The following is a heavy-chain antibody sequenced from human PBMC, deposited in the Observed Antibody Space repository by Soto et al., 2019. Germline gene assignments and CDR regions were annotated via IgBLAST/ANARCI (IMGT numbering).Heavy chain of an antibody. CDR1: GGSFSGYY. D-gene: IGHD3-10*01. Sequence: SETLSLTCAVYGGSFSGYYWSWIRQPPGKGLEWIGEINHSGSTNYNPPLKSRVTISVDTSKNQFSLKLSSVTAADTAVYYCARDRDGSGSYLGYWGQGTLVTVSS. CDR3: ARDRDGSGSYLGY. CDR2: INHSGST. V-gene: IGHV4-34*01. J-gene: IGHJ4*02.